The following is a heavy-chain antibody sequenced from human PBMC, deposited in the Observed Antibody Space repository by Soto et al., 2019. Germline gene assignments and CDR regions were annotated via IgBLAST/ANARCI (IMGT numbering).Heavy chain of an antibody. Sequence: GVSLRLSFFHSGHSLGSRAMGWVRQAPGEGLQRVATITDSGGDAKYGASVWGRFVISSHTSQKTLYVQMTSLTAGAAAMCVFARGSRDSYPGSRIFDLWGRGTLVTFSS. D-gene: IGHD3-10*01. CDR2: ITDSGGDA. CDR3: ARGSRDSYPGSRIFDL. J-gene: IGHJ4*02. V-gene: IGHV3-23*01. CDR1: GHSLGSRA.